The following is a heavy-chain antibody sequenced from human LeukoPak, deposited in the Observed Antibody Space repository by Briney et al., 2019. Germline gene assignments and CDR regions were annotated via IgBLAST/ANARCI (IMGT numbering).Heavy chain of an antibody. CDR2: ISSSSSYI. Sequence: PGGSRTLAWAAAGFTLSSNSMNCIRQAPGKGLGWVSSISSSSSYIYYADSVKGRFTISRDNAKNSLYLQMNSLRAEDTAVYYCARDQLDSGDFDYWGQGTLVTVSS. D-gene: IGHD3/OR15-3a*01. V-gene: IGHV3-21*01. CDR1: GFTLSSNS. CDR3: ARDQLDSGDFDY. J-gene: IGHJ4*02.